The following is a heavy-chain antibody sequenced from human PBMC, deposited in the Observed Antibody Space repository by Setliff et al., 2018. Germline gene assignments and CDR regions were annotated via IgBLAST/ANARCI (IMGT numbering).Heavy chain of an antibody. CDR1: GGSISSGNYY. CDR3: ARETTMTYYFYYMDV. Sequence: ETLSLTCRVSGGSISSGNYYWSWIRQSPGKGLEWIGEINHSGSTNYNPSLKTRVTISVDTSKNQFSLTLSSVTAADTAVYYCARETTMTYYFYYMDVWGKGTTVTAP. CDR2: INHSGST. V-gene: IGHV4-39*07. D-gene: IGHD4-17*01. J-gene: IGHJ6*03.